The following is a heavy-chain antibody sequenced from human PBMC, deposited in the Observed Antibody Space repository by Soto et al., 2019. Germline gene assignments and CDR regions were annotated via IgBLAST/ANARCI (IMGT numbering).Heavy chain of an antibody. CDR1: GGTFSNSA. Sequence: QVQLEQSVAEVKKPGSSVKVSCKASGGTFSNSAISWVRQAPGQGLEWMGGIMPIFRTPDYAQKFQGRVTITADESTSTAYMELSGLKSADTAVYYCARDKDRKQLGGNYYSVLDVWGQGTTVTVSS. CDR3: ARDKDRKQLGGNYYSVLDV. J-gene: IGHJ6*02. V-gene: IGHV1-69*12. CDR2: IMPIFRTP. D-gene: IGHD3-3*02.